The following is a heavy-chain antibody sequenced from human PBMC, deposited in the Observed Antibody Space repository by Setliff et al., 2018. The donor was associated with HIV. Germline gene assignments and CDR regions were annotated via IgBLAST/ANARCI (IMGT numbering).Heavy chain of an antibody. J-gene: IGHJ6*03. V-gene: IGHV4-34*01. Sequence: PSETLSLTCGIYGGSFSDYYWSWIRQPPGKGLEWIGEIDHRGRPKYNPSLNSRVTMSVDTSRNQFSLNLSSVTAADTAVYYCSRVSSTYWYSIFRNYYYHMDVWGKGTTVTVSS. CDR1: GGSFSDYY. D-gene: IGHD2-8*02. CDR2: IDHRGRP. CDR3: SRVSSTYWYSIFRNYYYHMDV.